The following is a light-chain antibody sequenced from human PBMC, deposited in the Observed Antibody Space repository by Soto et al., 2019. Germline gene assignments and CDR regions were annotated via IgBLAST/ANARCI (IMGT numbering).Light chain of an antibody. V-gene: IGKV1-39*01. CDR3: QQSFSTPYT. CDR2: ETS. CDR1: QSLSSS. Sequence: IQRTQSPSSLSASVEDRVTITCRASQSLSSSLTWYQQKPGEAPKLLIYETSSLHSGVPSRFSGSGSETDFTLTINSLQPEDFATYYCQQSFSTPYTFGQGTKLEIK. J-gene: IGKJ2*01.